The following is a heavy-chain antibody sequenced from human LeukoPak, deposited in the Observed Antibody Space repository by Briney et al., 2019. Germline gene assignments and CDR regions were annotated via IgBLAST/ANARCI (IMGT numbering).Heavy chain of an antibody. D-gene: IGHD5-12*01. Sequence: SETLSLTCAVYGGSFSGYYWSWIRQPPGKGLEWIGEINHSGSTNYNPSLKSRVTISVDTSKNQFSLNLSSVTAADTAVYYCARIVATNYYYMDVWGKGTTVTVSS. CDR1: GGSFSGYY. V-gene: IGHV4-34*01. J-gene: IGHJ6*03. CDR3: ARIVATNYYYMDV. CDR2: INHSGST.